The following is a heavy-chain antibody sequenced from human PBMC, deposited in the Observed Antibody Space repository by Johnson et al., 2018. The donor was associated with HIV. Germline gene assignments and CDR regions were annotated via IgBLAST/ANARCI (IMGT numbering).Heavy chain of an antibody. V-gene: IGHV3-30-3*01. CDR3: AGQVRAFDI. CDR1: GLNFSDYG. D-gene: IGHD6-19*01. CDR2: ISYDGSNK. Sequence: QVQLVESGGGVVQPGMFVRLSCAASGLNFSDYGMHWVRQAPGKGLEWVAVISYDGSNKYYADSVKGRFTISRDNSMHTMYLQMNSLRAEDTAVYYCAGQVRAFDIWGQGTMVTVSS. J-gene: IGHJ3*02.